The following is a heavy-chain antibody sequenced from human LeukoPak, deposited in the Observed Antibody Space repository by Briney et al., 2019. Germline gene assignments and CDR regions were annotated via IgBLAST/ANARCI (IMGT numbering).Heavy chain of an antibody. Sequence: ASVKVSCKASGGTFSSYAISWVRQAPGQGLEWMGGIIPIFGTANYAQKFQGRVTITADESTSTAYMELSSLRSEDTAVYYCARRAFYCSGGSCNNYYFDYWGQGTLVTVSS. CDR2: IIPIFGTA. D-gene: IGHD2-15*01. CDR1: GGTFSSYA. CDR3: ARRAFYCSGGSCNNYYFDY. J-gene: IGHJ4*02. V-gene: IGHV1-69*13.